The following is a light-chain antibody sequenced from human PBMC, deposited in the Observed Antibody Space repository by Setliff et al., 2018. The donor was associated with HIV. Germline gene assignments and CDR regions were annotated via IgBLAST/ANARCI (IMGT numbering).Light chain of an antibody. CDR2: RNN. CDR1: SSNIGSNY. Sequence: QSVLTQPPSASGTPGQRVTISCSGSSSNIGSNYVYWYQQLPGTTPKLLIYRNNRRPSGVPDRFSGSKSGTSASLAISGLRSEDEADYYCAAWDDSLSGLFGGGTK. CDR3: AAWDDSLSGL. V-gene: IGLV1-47*01. J-gene: IGLJ2*01.